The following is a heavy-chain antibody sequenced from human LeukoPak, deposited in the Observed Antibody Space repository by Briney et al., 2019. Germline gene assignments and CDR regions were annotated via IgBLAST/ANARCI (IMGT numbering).Heavy chain of an antibody. CDR3: ATSRCSTSCYNVDY. V-gene: IGHV3-74*01. CDR2: INTDGSST. Sequence: GGSLRLSCAASGLTFSSYWMHWVRQAPGKGLVWVSRINTDGSSTSYADSVKGRFTISRDNAKNTLYLQMNSLRAEDTAVYYCATSRCSTSCYNVDYWGQGTLVTVSS. D-gene: IGHD2-2*02. CDR1: GLTFSSYW. J-gene: IGHJ4*02.